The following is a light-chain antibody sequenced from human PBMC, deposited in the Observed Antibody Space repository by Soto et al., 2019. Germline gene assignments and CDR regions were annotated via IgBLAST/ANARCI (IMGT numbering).Light chain of an antibody. CDR2: GVS. CDR3: QQYFTSPLT. CDR1: QSVSSNY. V-gene: IGKV3-20*01. Sequence: EVVLTQSPGTLSLSPGERATLSCRASQSVSSNYLAWYQQKPGQAPRLLIYGVSTRATGIPDRFSGSGSGTGFSLTNSRLEPEDFAMYYCQQYFTSPLTFGGGTKVEIK. J-gene: IGKJ4*01.